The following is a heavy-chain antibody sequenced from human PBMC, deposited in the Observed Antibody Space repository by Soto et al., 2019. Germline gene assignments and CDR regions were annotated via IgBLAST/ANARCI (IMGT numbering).Heavy chain of an antibody. J-gene: IGHJ4*02. CDR1: GGSISSSSYY. Sequence: QLQLQESGPGLVKPSETLSLTCTVSGGSISSSSYYWGWIRQTPGKGLEWIGSIYYSGSTYYNPSLKSRVTISVDTSKNQFSLKLSSVTAADTAVYYCARSAAGGFDYWGQGTLVTVSS. D-gene: IGHD6-13*01. CDR2: IYYSGST. V-gene: IGHV4-39*01. CDR3: ARSAAGGFDY.